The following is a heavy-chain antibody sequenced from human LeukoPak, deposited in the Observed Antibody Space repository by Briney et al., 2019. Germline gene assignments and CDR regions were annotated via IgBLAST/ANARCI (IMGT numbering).Heavy chain of an antibody. CDR3: ARRGGSYSHSDF. CDR2: VSPFNGDT. CDR1: GYTFSSYG. V-gene: IGHV1-18*01. Sequence: ASVKVSCKASGYTFSSYGIIWVRQAPGQGLQWMGWVSPFNGDTDYAPKLQGRVTMTTDTSTTTAYMELRSLTSDDTAVYYCARRGGSYSHSDFWGQGTLVTVSS. D-gene: IGHD1-26*01. J-gene: IGHJ4*02.